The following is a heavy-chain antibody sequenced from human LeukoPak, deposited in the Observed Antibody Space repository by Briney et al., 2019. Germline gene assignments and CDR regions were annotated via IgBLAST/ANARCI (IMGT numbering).Heavy chain of an antibody. V-gene: IGHV6-1*01. D-gene: IGHD4-17*01. Sequence: SQTLSLTCAISGDSVSSNTAGWNWVRQSPSRGPEWLGRTYYRSKWLYDYAVSVKGRITISPDTSKNQFSLQLKSVTPEDTAVYYCTRQYGCFDFWGQGTLVTVSS. J-gene: IGHJ4*02. CDR2: TYYRSKWLY. CDR3: TRQYGCFDF. CDR1: GDSVSSNTAG.